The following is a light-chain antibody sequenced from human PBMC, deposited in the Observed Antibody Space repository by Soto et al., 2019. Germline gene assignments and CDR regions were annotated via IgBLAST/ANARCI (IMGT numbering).Light chain of an antibody. Sequence: IVLTQSPATLSLSPGERATLSCRASQSVSSYLAWYQQKPGQAPRLLIYDASNRATGIPARFSGSGSGTDFTLTISSLEPEDFAVYYCQQRSNWPPAVTFGGGTKV. V-gene: IGKV3-11*01. CDR2: DAS. CDR1: QSVSSY. J-gene: IGKJ4*01. CDR3: QQRSNWPPAVT.